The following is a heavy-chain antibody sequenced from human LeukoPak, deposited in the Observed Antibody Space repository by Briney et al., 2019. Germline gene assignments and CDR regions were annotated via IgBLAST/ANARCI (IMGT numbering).Heavy chain of an antibody. Sequence: SETLSLTCTVSGVSISSSTYYWGWIRQPPGKGLEWIGSIYYSGSTFYNPSLKSRVTISADTSKNQFSLKLSSVTAADTAVYYCARLRYCSSTTCYYFDSRGQGTLVTVSS. D-gene: IGHD2-2*01. J-gene: IGHJ4*02. CDR3: ARLRYCSSTTCYYFDS. CDR1: GVSISSSTYY. V-gene: IGHV4-39*01. CDR2: IYYSGST.